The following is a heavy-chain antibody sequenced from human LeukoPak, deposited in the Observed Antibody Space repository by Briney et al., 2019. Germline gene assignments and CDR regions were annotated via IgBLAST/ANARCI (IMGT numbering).Heavy chain of an antibody. D-gene: IGHD3-10*01. CDR3: ASINAVRGNDY. CDR2: ISGSGGST. J-gene: IGHJ4*02. CDR1: GFTFISYA. V-gene: IGHV3-23*01. Sequence: GGSLRLSFAASGFTFISYAMSWVRQAPGKGLEWVSAISGSGGSTYYADSVKGRFTISRDNAKNSLYLQMNSLRAEDTAVYYCASINAVRGNDYWGQGTLVPVSS.